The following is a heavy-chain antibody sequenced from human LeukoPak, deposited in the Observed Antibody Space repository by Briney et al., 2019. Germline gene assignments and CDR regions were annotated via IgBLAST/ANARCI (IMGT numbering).Heavy chain of an antibody. D-gene: IGHD6-19*01. J-gene: IGHJ4*02. V-gene: IGHV4-34*01. Sequence: SETLSLTCAVYGGSFSGYYWSWIRQPRGKGLEWIGEINHSGSTNYNPSLKSRVTISVDTSKNQFSLKLSSVTAADTAVYYCARGQWLVTFDYWGQGTLVTVSS. CDR1: GGSFSGYY. CDR3: ARGQWLVTFDY. CDR2: INHSGST.